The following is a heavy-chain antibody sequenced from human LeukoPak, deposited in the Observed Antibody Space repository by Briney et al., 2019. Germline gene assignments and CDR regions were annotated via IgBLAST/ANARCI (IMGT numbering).Heavy chain of an antibody. V-gene: IGHV3-74*01. CDR3: AKWDDYCGGDCYSGLFDY. Sequence: PGGSLRLSCAASGFTFSSYWMYWVRQAPGKGPVWVARINTDGSSLNYADSVKGRFTISRDNSKNTLYLQMNSLRAEDTAVYYCAKWDDYCGGDCYSGLFDYWGQGTLVTVSS. CDR1: GFTFSSYW. D-gene: IGHD2-21*02. J-gene: IGHJ4*02. CDR2: INTDGSSL.